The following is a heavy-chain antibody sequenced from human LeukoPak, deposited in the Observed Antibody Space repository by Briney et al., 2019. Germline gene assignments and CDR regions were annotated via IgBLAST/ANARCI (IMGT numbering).Heavy chain of an antibody. CDR3: ARVTGFGELLPPYGMDV. CDR2: INTNTGNP. J-gene: IGHJ6*02. V-gene: IGHV7-4-1*01. Sequence: ASVKVSCKASGYTFTSYAMNWVRQAPGQGLEWRGWINTNTGNPTYAQGFTGRFVFSLDTSVSTAYLQICSLKAEDTAVYYCARVTGFGELLPPYGMDVWGQGTTVTVSS. D-gene: IGHD3-10*01. CDR1: GYTFTSYA.